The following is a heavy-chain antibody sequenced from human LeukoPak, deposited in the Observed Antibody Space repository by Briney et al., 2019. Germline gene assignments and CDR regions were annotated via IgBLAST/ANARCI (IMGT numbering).Heavy chain of an antibody. V-gene: IGHV3-30-3*01. CDR3: ARSAAGTYY. CDR2: ISDDGINK. CDR1: GFTFSSYV. D-gene: IGHD1-1*01. J-gene: IGHJ4*02. Sequence: GGSLRLSCAASGFTFSSYVMHWVRQAPGKGLEWVAVISDDGINKYYADSVKGRFTISRDNSKSALFLQLNSLRAEDTVVYYCARSAAGTYYWGQGTLVTVSS.